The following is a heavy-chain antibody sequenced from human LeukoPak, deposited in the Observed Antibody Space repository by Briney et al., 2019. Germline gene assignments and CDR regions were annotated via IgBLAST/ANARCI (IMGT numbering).Heavy chain of an antibody. CDR2: INHSGST. CDR1: GGSFSGYY. D-gene: IGHD6-13*01. J-gene: IGHJ4*02. V-gene: IGHV4-34*01. CDR3: AREGRSGIAAAGYDY. Sequence: SETLSLTCAVYGGSFSGYYWSWIRQPPGKGLEWIGEINHSGSTNYNPSIKSRVTISVDTSKNQFSLKLSSVTAADTAVYYCAREGRSGIAAAGYDYWGQGTLVTVSS.